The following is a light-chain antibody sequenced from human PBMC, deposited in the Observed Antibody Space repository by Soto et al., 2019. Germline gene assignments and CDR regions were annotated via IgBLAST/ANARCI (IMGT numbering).Light chain of an antibody. CDR2: DVS. V-gene: IGLV2-11*01. J-gene: IGLJ1*01. CDR1: SXDVGNNF. Sequence: QSVLAQPRSVSGSPGQSVTISCTGISXDVGNNFVSWYQQHPGKAPKLIIYDVSKRPSGVPDRFSGSKSGNTASLTLSGLQAEDEADYYCCSYGVTYSYVFGTGTKVTVL. CDR3: CSYGVTYSYV.